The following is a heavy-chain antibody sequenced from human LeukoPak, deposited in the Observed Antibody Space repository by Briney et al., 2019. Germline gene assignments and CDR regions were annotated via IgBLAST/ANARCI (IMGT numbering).Heavy chain of an antibody. CDR1: GFTFSNYP. CDR2: MSASGGTT. CDR3: AKEVRRSAGAGGY. Sequence: QPGGSLRLSCAASGFTFSNYPMTWVRQAPGKGLEWVSTMSASGGTTYYADSVKGRFTISRDNSKSTLYLQMNSLRAEDTAVYYCAKEVRRSAGAGGYWGQGTLVTVSS. D-gene: IGHD1-14*01. V-gene: IGHV3-23*01. J-gene: IGHJ4*02.